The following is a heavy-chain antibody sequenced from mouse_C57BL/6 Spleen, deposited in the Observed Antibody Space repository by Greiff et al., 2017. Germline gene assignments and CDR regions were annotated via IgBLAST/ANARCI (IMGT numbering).Heavy chain of an antibody. CDR2: IDPSDSET. D-gene: IGHD1-1*01. CDR1: GYTFTSYW. V-gene: IGHV1-52*01. Sequence: VQLQQPGAELVRPGSSVKLSCKASGYTFTSYWMHWVKQRPIQGLEWIGNIDPSDSETPYNQKFKDKATLTVDKSSSTAYMQLSSLTSEDSAVYYGARWPHYYCSSYEGAYWGQGTLVTVSA. CDR3: ARWPHYYCSSYEGAY. J-gene: IGHJ3*01.